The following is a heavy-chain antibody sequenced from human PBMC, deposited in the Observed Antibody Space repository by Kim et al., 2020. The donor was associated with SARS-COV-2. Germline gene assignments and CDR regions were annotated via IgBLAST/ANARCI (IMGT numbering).Heavy chain of an antibody. CDR1: GFTFSDYY. J-gene: IGHJ4*02. CDR2: ISSSSGSTI. D-gene: IGHD3-10*02. Sequence: GGSLRLSCAASGFTFSDYYMSWIRQAPGKGLEWISYISSSSGSTIYYLDSVKGRFTISRDNAKNSLYLQMNSLRAEDTAVYYCARDRRISVYGGFDYWGQETVVTVSS. CDR3: ARDRRISVYGGFDY. V-gene: IGHV3-11*01.